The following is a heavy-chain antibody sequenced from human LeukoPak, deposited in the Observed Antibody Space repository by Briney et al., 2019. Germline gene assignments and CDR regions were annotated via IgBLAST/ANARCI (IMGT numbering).Heavy chain of an antibody. J-gene: IGHJ4*02. D-gene: IGHD6-19*01. Sequence: ASVKVSCKASGYTFTGYYIHWVRQAPEQGPEWMGWINPNSGGTNYAQEFGGRVSMTRDTSITTAYMELSSLRSDDTAVYFCARVISVPGTSVAGTDYWGQGTLVTVSS. CDR2: INPNSGGT. CDR1: GYTFTGYY. CDR3: ARVISVPGTSVAGTDY. V-gene: IGHV1-2*02.